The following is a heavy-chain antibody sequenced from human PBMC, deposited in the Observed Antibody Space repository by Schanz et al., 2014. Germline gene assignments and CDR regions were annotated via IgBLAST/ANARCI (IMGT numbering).Heavy chain of an antibody. CDR2: ISGSGGST. J-gene: IGHJ4*02. CDR3: ARDRRNADLDY. Sequence: EVQLLESGGGLVEPGGSLRLSCAASGFSFSSYAMSWVRQAPGKGLEWVSAISGSGGSTYYADSVKGRFTISRDNSKNSLYLQMNSLRAEDTALYYCARDRRNADLDYWGQGTLVTVSS. D-gene: IGHD1-1*01. CDR1: GFSFSSYA. V-gene: IGHV3-23*01.